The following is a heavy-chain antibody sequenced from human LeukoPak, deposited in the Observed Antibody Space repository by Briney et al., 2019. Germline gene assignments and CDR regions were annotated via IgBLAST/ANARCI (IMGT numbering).Heavy chain of an antibody. J-gene: IGHJ5*02. CDR2: ISSSSSCI. Sequence: GGSLRLSCAASGFTFSSYGMNWVRQAPGKGLEWVSSISSSSSCIYYADSVKGRFTISRDNAKNSLYLQMNSLRAEDTAVYYCARDSSTWFNWFDPWGQGTLVSVSS. V-gene: IGHV3-21*01. CDR1: GFTFSSYG. D-gene: IGHD6-13*01. CDR3: ARDSSTWFNWFDP.